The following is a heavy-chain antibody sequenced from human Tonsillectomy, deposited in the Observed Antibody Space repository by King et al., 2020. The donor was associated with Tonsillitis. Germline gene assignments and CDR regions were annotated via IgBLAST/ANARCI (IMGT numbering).Heavy chain of an antibody. D-gene: IGHD6-13*01. CDR2: ISNDGSNK. V-gene: IGHV3-30*18. CDR1: GFTFSNYD. Sequence: VQLVESGGGVVQPGRSLRLSCAASGFTFSNYDMHWVRQAPGKGLEWVAAISNDGSNKYYADSVKGRFTISRDNSKNTPYLQVNSLRPDDTAVYYCAKGLAAAQQGGYFDYWGQGTLVTVSS. J-gene: IGHJ4*02. CDR3: AKGLAAAQQGGYFDY.